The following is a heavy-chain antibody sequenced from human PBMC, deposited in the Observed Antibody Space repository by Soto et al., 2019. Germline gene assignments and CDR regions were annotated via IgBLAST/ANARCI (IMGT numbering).Heavy chain of an antibody. V-gene: IGHV4-34*01. CDR1: GWSFSVYY. CDR2: VNHAGSG. CDR3: ARDSTRRGACDI. D-gene: IGHD4-4*01. Sequence: PXETLSLTCAISGWSFSVYYWIWIRQSPEKGLEWLGEVNHAGSGNYNPSLRGRVTISVDTSKNQFSLKLSSVTAADTAVYFCARDSTRRGACDIWGQGTMVTVSS. J-gene: IGHJ3*02.